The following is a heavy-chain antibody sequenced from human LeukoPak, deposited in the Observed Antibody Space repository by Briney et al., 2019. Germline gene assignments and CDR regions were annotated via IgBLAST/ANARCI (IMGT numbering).Heavy chain of an antibody. Sequence: ASVKVSCKASGYTFTDYYMHWVQQAPGKGLEWMGRVDPEDGETIYAEKFQGRVTITADTSTDTAYMELSSLRSEDTAVYYCATLSGSYYENDYCGHGTLVTVSS. CDR2: VDPEDGET. J-gene: IGHJ4*01. V-gene: IGHV1-69-2*01. CDR1: GYTFTDYY. D-gene: IGHD1-26*01. CDR3: ATLSGSYYENDY.